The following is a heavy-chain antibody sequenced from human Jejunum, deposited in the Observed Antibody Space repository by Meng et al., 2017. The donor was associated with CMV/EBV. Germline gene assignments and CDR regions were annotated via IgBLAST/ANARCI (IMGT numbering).Heavy chain of an antibody. Sequence: SEFTATNNNMSWVRQAQGKGLEWVSVMYGSGSTYYADYVKGRFNVSRDNSKNTLYLQMNSLRAEDTAVYYCARDLLGGTKGAFDIWGQGTLVTVSS. V-gene: IGHV3-66*03. J-gene: IGHJ3*02. CDR1: EFTATNNN. CDR2: MYGSGST. CDR3: ARDLLGGTKGAFDI. D-gene: IGHD1-1*01.